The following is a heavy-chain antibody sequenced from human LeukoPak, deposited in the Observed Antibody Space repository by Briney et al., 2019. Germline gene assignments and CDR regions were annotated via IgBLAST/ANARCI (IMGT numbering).Heavy chain of an antibody. D-gene: IGHD5-12*01. J-gene: IGHJ4*02. V-gene: IGHV1-46*01. CDR3: VREDASGYDSLDY. CDR2: INPSGGST. Sequence: ASVKVSCKASGYTFTSYYMHWVRQAPGQGLEWMGIINPSGGSTSYAQKFQGRVTMTRDMSTSTVYMELSSLRSEDTAVYYCVREDASGYDSLDYWGQGTLVTVSS. CDR1: GYTFTSYY.